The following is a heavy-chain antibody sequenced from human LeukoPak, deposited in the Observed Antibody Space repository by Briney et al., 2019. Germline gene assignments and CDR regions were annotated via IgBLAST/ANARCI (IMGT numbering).Heavy chain of an antibody. CDR2: ISYDGSNK. V-gene: IGHV3-30-3*01. D-gene: IGHD6-13*01. CDR1: GFTFSSYA. J-gene: IGHJ4*02. CDR3: LAATGIGLDY. Sequence: GGSLRLSCAASGFTFSSYAMHWVRQAPGKGLEWVAVISYDGSNKYYADSVKGRFTISRDNSKNTLYLQMNSLRAEDTAVYYCLAATGIGLDYWGQGTLVTVSS.